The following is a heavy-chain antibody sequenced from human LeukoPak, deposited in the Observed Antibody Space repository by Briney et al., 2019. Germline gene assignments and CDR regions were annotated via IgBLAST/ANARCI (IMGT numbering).Heavy chain of an antibody. D-gene: IGHD6-6*01. J-gene: IGHJ4*02. Sequence: GASVKVSCKASGYTFTAYYMHWARQAPGQGLEWIGWINPNSGGTNYAQKFQGRVTMTRDTSISTAYMELSRLRSDDTAVYYCASAEYSGSPIDYWGQGTLVTVSS. CDR3: ASAEYSGSPIDY. V-gene: IGHV1-2*02. CDR2: INPNSGGT. CDR1: GYTFTAYY.